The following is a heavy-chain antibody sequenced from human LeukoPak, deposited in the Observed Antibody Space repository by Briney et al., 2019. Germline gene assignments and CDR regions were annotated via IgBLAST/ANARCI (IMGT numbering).Heavy chain of an antibody. D-gene: IGHD3-10*01. CDR1: GLTFSDHY. J-gene: IGHJ4*01. CDR3: TKLARAPRDFDY. V-gene: IGHV3-72*01. Sequence: GGSLRLSCAASGLTFSDHYIDWVRQAPGKGLEWVGRSRDKGNSYTTAYAASVRGRFTISRDDSKNSLYLQMNSLKIEDTAVYYCTKLARAPRDFDYWGQGTLVTVSS. CDR2: SRDKGNSYTT.